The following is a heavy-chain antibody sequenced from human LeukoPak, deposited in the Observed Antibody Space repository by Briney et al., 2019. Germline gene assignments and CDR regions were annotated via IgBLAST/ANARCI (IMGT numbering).Heavy chain of an antibody. D-gene: IGHD6-19*01. CDR2: IYSGGST. CDR3: ARESKPVAYDY. Sequence: GSLRLSCAASGFTVSSNYMSWVRQAPGKGLEWVSVIYSGGSTYYTDSVKGRFTISRDNSKNTLYLQMNSLRAEDTAVYYCARESKPVAYDYWGQGTLVTVSS. V-gene: IGHV3-66*02. CDR1: GFTVSSNY. J-gene: IGHJ4*02.